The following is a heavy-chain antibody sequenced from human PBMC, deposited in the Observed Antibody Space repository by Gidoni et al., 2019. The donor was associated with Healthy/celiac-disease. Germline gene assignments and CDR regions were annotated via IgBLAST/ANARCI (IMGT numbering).Heavy chain of an antibody. V-gene: IGHV3-33*01. CDR2: IWYDGSNK. CDR3: ARDGFSGYDTNGGMDV. Sequence: QVQLVESGGGVVHPGRALSLSCAASGFTFSSYGMHWVRQAPGKGLEWVAVIWYDGSNKYYADSVKGRFTISRDNSKNTLYLQMNSLRAEDTAVYYCARDGFSGYDTNGGMDVWGQGTTVTVSS. CDR1: GFTFSSYG. J-gene: IGHJ6*02. D-gene: IGHD5-12*01.